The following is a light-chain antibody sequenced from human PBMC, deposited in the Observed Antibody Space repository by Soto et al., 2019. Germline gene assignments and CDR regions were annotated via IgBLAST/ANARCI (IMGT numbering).Light chain of an antibody. Sequence: EIVMTQSPATLSVSPGERATLSCRASQSVSSNLAWYPQKPGQAPRLLIYGASTRATGIPAMFSGSGSGTEFTLTISSLQSEDCAVYTWQQYTSWPPGTFGQGTKVDIK. V-gene: IGKV3-15*01. CDR2: GAS. CDR1: QSVSSN. J-gene: IGKJ1*01. CDR3: QQYTSWPPGT.